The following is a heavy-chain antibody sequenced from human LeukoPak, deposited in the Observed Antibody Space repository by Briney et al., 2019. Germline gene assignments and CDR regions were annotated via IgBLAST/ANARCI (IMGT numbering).Heavy chain of an antibody. CDR1: GYTFTNYY. V-gene: IGHV1-46*01. CDR2: INPRGGST. J-gene: IGHJ4*02. CDR3: ARHSLGMAGTSSSWFDY. Sequence: ASVTVSFKASGYTFTNYYIHLVRQAPGQGLEWMGIINPRGGSTSYAQKFQGRVTMTRDTSTSTVYMELSSLRSEDTAVDYWARHSLGMAGTSSSWFDYWGQGTQVTVSS. D-gene: IGHD6-13*01.